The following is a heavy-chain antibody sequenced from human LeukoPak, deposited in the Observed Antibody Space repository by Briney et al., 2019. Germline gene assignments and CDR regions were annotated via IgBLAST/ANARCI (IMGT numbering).Heavy chain of an antibody. CDR2: ISWNSGNI. CDR3: ARGYFDY. CDR1: GFTFDDYA. V-gene: IGHV3-9*01. J-gene: IGHJ4*02. Sequence: GRSLRLSCAASGFTFDDYAMHWVRQAPGKGLEWVSGISWNSGNIGYADSVKGRFTISRDNAKNSLYLQMNSLRAEDTAVYYCARGYFDYWGQETLVTVSS.